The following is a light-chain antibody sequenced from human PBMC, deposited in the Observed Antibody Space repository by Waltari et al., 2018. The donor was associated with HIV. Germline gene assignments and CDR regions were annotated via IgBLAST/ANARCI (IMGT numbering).Light chain of an antibody. Sequence: QSVLTQPPSASGTPGQGVTSSCSGSSSNVVTNYVYRYKQLPVTAPDLFIYHNKRRPLVVPDRFSGSKSCTSASLAISGRRSEDGADYYCATWDDSLSAWLFGGGTRLSVL. J-gene: IGLJ3*02. CDR1: SSNVVTNY. CDR3: ATWDDSLSAWL. V-gene: IGLV1-47*01. CDR2: HNK.